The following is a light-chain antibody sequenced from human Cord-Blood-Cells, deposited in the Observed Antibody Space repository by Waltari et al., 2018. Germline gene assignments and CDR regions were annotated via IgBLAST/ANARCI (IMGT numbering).Light chain of an antibody. CDR2: DVS. J-gene: IGLJ2*01. V-gene: IGLV2-14*01. CDR3: SSYTSSSTVV. Sequence: SALTQPASVSGSPGQSITISCPGPSRDVGGYNYVSWYQQHPGKAPKLMIYDVSNRPSGVSNRFSGSKSGNTASLTISGLQAEDEADYYCSSYTSSSTVVFGGGTKLTVL. CDR1: SRDVGGYNY.